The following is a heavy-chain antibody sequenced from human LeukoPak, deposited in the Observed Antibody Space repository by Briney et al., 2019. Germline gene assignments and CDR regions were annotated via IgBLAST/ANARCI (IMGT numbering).Heavy chain of an antibody. D-gene: IGHD6-19*01. Sequence: SETLSLTCTVSGGSISSYYWSWIRQPARKGLEWIGRIYTSGSTNYNPSLKSRVTMSVDTSKNQFSLKLSSVTAADTAVYYCARDASIAVAEVPYGMDVWGQGTRVSVSS. CDR1: GGSISSYY. CDR2: IYTSGST. CDR3: ARDASIAVAEVPYGMDV. V-gene: IGHV4-4*07. J-gene: IGHJ6*02.